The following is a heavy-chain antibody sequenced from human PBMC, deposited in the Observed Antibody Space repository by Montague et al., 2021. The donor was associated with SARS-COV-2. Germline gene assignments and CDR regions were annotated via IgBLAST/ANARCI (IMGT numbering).Heavy chain of an antibody. Sequence: SEILSLTCNVSGDSIINIKTSYWGWIRLPPGKGLEWIGYIFHTGTSNYQASLKSRVTMSVDTSKTQFSLKLTSVTAADTAVYFCAQVNRRLGGVSFDSWGQGALVTVSS. CDR1: GDSIINIKTSY. J-gene: IGHJ4*02. CDR3: AQVNRRLGGVSFDS. CDR2: IFHTGTS. D-gene: IGHD3-16*01. V-gene: IGHV4-61*05.